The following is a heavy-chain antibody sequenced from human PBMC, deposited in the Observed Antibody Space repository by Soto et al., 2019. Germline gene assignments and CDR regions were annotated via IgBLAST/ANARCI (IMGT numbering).Heavy chain of an antibody. V-gene: IGHV1-69*01. Sequence: QEQLVQSGAEVKKPGSSVKVSCKASGGLFSSYPISWVRQVPGQGLEWMGGIIPVFQTAYYTQRFQGRVTITADESTNTAYMELSSLRSEDTAIYYCVREVKTTFGPETSSGHFDSWGQGTLLSVSS. CDR2: IIPVFQTA. D-gene: IGHD3-3*01. CDR1: GGLFSSYP. J-gene: IGHJ4*02. CDR3: VREVKTTFGPETSSGHFDS.